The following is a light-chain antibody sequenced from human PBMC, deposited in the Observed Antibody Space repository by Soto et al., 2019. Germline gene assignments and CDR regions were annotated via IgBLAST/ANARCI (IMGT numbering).Light chain of an antibody. CDR3: QQYNTWPIT. V-gene: IGKV3-15*01. J-gene: IGKJ5*01. CDR2: RAS. Sequence: MTTFPATLYLSHGERVTLSCRASQSVSDNLAWYQQKPGQGPRLLVYRASTRTLGIPARFSGSESGTEFTLTISSLQSEDFAVYYCQQYNTWPITFGQGRRLEI. CDR1: QSVSDN.